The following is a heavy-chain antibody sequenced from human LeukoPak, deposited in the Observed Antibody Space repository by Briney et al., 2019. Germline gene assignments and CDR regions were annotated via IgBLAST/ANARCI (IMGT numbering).Heavy chain of an antibody. CDR3: ARGDPSTDSGYGY. D-gene: IGHD5-12*01. CDR2: IIPIFGTA. J-gene: IGHJ4*02. V-gene: IGHV1-69*06. Sequence: SAKVSCKASGGTFSSYAISWVPQAPGQGLEWMGGIIPIFGTANYAQKFQGRVTITADKSTSTAYMELSSLRSEDTAVYYCARGDPSTDSGYGYWGQGTLVTVSS. CDR1: GGTFSSYA.